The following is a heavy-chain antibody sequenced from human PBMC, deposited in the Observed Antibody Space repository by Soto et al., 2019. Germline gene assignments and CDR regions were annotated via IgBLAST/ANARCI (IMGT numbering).Heavy chain of an antibody. J-gene: IGHJ6*02. CDR1: GFTFYTYA. Sequence: EVQLLESGGGSVQPGGSLRLSCAASGFTFYTYAMRWVRQAPGKGLEWVSAISGTTGSTYYADSVQGRFSISRDNSNNIVYLHMSSLRVEDTAIFYCARGHYSMDVWGQGTTVTVSS. CDR2: ISGTTGST. V-gene: IGHV3-23*01. CDR3: ARGHYSMDV.